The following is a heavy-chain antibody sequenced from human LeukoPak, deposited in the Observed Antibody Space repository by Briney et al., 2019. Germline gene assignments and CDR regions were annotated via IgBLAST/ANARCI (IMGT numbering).Heavy chain of an antibody. Sequence: GGSLRXSCAASGFTFSSYSMNWVRQAPGKRLEWVSYISSRSATIYYADSVKGRFTISRDNAKNSLYLQMNSLRAEDTAVYYCARDPLSSSSFDLWGQGTLVTVSS. V-gene: IGHV3-48*01. CDR3: ARDPLSSSSFDL. D-gene: IGHD6-13*01. J-gene: IGHJ4*02. CDR1: GFTFSSYS. CDR2: ISSRSATI.